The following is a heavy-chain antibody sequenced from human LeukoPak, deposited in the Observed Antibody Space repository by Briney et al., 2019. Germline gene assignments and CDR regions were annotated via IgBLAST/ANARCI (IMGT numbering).Heavy chain of an antibody. V-gene: IGHV1-2*02. CDR3: ARGGREISGYTGLDY. D-gene: IGHD3-22*01. Sequence: GASVKVSCKASGYTFMGYYMDWVRQAPGPGLEWMGWINPNSGATKYAQKFQGRVTMTRDTSISTAYMELSSLTSDDTAVYYCARGGREISGYTGLDYWGQGTLVTVSS. J-gene: IGHJ4*02. CDR1: GYTFMGYY. CDR2: INPNSGAT.